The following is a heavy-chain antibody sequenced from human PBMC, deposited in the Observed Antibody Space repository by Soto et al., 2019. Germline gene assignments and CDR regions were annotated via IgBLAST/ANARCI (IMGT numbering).Heavy chain of an antibody. Sequence: EVQLLESGGGLVQPGGSLRLSCAASGFTFSKYAMSWVRQAPGKGLEWVSAISGSGTTTYSADSVGGRFTISRDNSNNMLFLRMNSPNTADTPLYYCVEFFVETGGCSGCSWCLDSWGQGTLVTVSS. CDR3: VEFFVETGGCSGCSWCLDS. CDR2: ISGSGTTT. J-gene: IGHJ4*02. V-gene: IGHV3-23*01. CDR1: GFTFSKYA. D-gene: IGHD2-15*01.